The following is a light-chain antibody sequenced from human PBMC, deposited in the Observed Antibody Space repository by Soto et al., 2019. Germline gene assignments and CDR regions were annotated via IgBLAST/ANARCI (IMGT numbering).Light chain of an antibody. CDR2: EVS. J-gene: IGLJ1*01. Sequence: QSALTQPASVSGSPGQSITISCTGTSSDVGGYNYVSWYQQHPGKAPKLMIYEVSNRPSGVSNRFSGSKSGNTASLTISGLQAEDEADYYCSSYTGTSTPYVFGTGTNSTVL. CDR1: SSDVGGYNY. V-gene: IGLV2-14*01. CDR3: SSYTGTSTPYV.